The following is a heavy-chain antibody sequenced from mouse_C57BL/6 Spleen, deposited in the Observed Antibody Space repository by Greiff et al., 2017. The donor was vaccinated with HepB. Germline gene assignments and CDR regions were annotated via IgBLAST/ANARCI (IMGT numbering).Heavy chain of an antibody. CDR3: ARETGDFDD. Sequence: EVHLVESGGGLVKPGGSLKLSCAASGFTFSSYAMSWVRQTPEKRLEWVATISDGGSYTYYPDNVKGRFTISRDNAKNNLYLQMSHLKSEDTAMYYCARETGDFDDWGQGTTLTVSS. CDR1: GFTFSSYA. CDR2: ISDGGSYT. D-gene: IGHD4-1*01. V-gene: IGHV5-4*01. J-gene: IGHJ2*01.